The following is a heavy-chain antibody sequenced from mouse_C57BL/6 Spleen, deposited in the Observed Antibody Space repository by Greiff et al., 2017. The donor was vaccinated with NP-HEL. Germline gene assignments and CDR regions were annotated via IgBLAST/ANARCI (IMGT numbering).Heavy chain of an antibody. CDR3: ARDEGNPYAMDY. D-gene: IGHD2-1*01. J-gene: IGHJ4*01. V-gene: IGHV1-76*01. CDR2: IYPGSGNT. CDR1: GYTFTDYY. Sequence: QVQLKESGAELVRPGASVKLSCKASGYTFTDYYINWVKQRPGQGLEWIARIYPGSGNTYYNEKFKGKATLTAEKSSSTAYMQLSSLTSEDSAVYFCARDEGNPYAMDYWGQGTSVTVSS.